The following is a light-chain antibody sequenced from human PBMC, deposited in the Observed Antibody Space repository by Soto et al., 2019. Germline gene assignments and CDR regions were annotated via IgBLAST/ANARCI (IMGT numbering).Light chain of an antibody. Sequence: EIVFTQSPCTLSSSPGERATLSCRASQSVTSNYLAWYQQKPGQAPRLLIFGASIRDTGLPDRFSGGGSGTDFTLTISRLEPEDFAVYYCQQYGSSPGTFGQGTKVDIK. CDR1: QSVTSNY. CDR2: GAS. CDR3: QQYGSSPGT. J-gene: IGKJ1*01. V-gene: IGKV3-20*01.